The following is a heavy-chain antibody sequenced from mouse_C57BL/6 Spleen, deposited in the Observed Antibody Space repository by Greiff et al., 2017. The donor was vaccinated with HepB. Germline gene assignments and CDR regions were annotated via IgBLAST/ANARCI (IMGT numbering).Heavy chain of an antibody. V-gene: IGHV5-4*01. J-gene: IGHJ3*01. CDR1: GFTFSSYA. D-gene: IGHD2-5*01. CDR2: ISDGGSYT. CDR3: ARDDYSNYVWFAY. Sequence: EVKLMESGGGLVKPGGSLKLSCAASGFTFSSYAMSWVRQTPEKRLEWVATISDGGSYTYYPDNVKGRFTISRDNAKNNLYLQMSHLKSEDTATYYCARDDYSNYVWFAYWGQGTLVTVSA.